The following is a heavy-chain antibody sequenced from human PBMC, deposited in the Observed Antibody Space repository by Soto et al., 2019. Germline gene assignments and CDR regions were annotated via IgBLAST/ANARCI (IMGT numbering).Heavy chain of an antibody. D-gene: IGHD1-20*01. V-gene: IGHV3-23*01. CDR2: ISGSGGST. CDR3: AKENANWNDVGLEDY. J-gene: IGHJ4*02. Sequence: GGSLRLSCAASGFTFSSYTMSWVRQAPGKGLEWVSAISGSGGSTYYADSVKGRFTISRDNPKNTLYLQMNSLRAEDTAVYYCAKENANWNDVGLEDYWGQGTLVTASS. CDR1: GFTFSSYT.